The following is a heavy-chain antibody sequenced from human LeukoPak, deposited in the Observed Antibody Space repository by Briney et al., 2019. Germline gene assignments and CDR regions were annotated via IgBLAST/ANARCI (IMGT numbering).Heavy chain of an antibody. CDR2: ISSSSSYI. D-gene: IGHD3-10*02. Sequence: GGSLRLSCAASGFTFSSHSMNWVRQAPGKGLEWVSSISSSSSYIYYADSVKGRFTISRDNAKNSLYLQMNSLRAEDTAVYYCAELGITMIGGVWGKGTTVTISS. CDR1: GFTFSSHS. J-gene: IGHJ6*04. CDR3: AELGITMIGGV. V-gene: IGHV3-21*01.